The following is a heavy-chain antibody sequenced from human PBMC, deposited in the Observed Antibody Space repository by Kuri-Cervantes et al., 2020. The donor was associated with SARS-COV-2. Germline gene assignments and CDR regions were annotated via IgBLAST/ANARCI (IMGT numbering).Heavy chain of an antibody. CDR2: IDPSDSYT. J-gene: IGHJ4*02. V-gene: IGHV5-10-1*01. Sequence: GGSLRLSCKGSGYSFTSYWISWVRQMPGKGLGWMGRIDPSDSYTNYSPSFQGHVTISADKSISTAYLQWSSLKASDTAMYYCARRGYGSGWYEGDLDYWGQGTLVTVSS. CDR3: ARRGYGSGWYEGDLDY. D-gene: IGHD6-19*01. CDR1: GYSFTSYW.